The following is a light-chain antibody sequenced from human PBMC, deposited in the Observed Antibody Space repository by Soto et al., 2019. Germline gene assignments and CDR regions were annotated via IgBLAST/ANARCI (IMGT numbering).Light chain of an antibody. J-gene: IGKJ1*01. CDR3: HQYRSSPRT. Sequence: EIVLTQSPGTLSLSPGDRATLSCRASQSVSSYLAWYQQKPGQAPRLLIYGASSRATGIPDRFSGSGSGTDFTLTISRLEPEDFAVYYCHQYRSSPRTFGQGTKVEIK. V-gene: IGKV3-20*01. CDR1: QSVSSY. CDR2: GAS.